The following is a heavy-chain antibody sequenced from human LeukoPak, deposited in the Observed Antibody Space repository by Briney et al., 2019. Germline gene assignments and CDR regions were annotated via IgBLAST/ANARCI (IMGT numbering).Heavy chain of an antibody. V-gene: IGHV4-34*01. J-gene: IGHJ5*02. D-gene: IGHD5-18*01. CDR3: ARGGYSYGYISWFDP. Sequence: KPSETLSLTCAVYGGSFSGYYWSWIRQPPGKGLEWIGEINHSGSTNYNPSLKSRVTISVDTSKSQFSLKLSSVTAADTAVYYCARGGYSYGYISWFDPWGQGTLVTVSS. CDR1: GGSFSGYY. CDR2: INHSGST.